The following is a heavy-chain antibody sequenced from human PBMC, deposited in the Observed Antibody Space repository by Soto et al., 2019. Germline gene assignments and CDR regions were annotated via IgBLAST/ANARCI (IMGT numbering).Heavy chain of an antibody. J-gene: IGHJ6*02. D-gene: IGHD3-22*01. CDR2: INPSGGST. CDR1: GYTFTSYY. Sequence: ASVKVSCKASGYTFTSYYMHWVRQAPGQGLEWMGIINPSGGSTSYAQKFQGRVTMTRDTSTSTVYMELSSLRSEDTAVYYCARDYYDSSGDYYYGMDVWGQGTTVTVSS. CDR3: ARDYYDSSGDYYYGMDV. V-gene: IGHV1-46*01.